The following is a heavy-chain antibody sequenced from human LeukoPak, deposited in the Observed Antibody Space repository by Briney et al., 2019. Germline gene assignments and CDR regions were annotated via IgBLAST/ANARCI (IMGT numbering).Heavy chain of an antibody. J-gene: IGHJ4*02. CDR3: ARSPRGSGTSDY. Sequence: GGSLRLSCAASGFTFSSYWMHWVRQAPGKGLVWVSRINSDGSSTTYADSVKGRFTISRDNAKNTLYLQMNSLRAEDTAVYYCARSPRGSGTSDYWGQGTLVTVSS. CDR1: GFTFSSYW. V-gene: IGHV3-74*01. CDR2: INSDGSST. D-gene: IGHD3-10*01.